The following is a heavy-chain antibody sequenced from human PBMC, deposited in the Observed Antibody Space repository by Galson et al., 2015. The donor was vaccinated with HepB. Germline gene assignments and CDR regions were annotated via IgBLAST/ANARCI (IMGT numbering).Heavy chain of an antibody. Sequence: SLRLSCAASGFTVSSNYMSWVRQAPGKGLEWVSVIYSGGSTYYADSVKGRFTISRDNSKNTLYLQMNSLRAEDTAVYYCARDRGGGDYGAPDAFDIWGQGTMVTVSS. CDR1: GFTVSSNY. CDR2: IYSGGST. V-gene: IGHV3-53*01. CDR3: ARDRGGGDYGAPDAFDI. J-gene: IGHJ3*02. D-gene: IGHD4-17*01.